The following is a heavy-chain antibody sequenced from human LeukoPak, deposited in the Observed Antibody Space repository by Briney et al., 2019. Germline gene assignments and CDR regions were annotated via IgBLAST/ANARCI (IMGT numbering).Heavy chain of an antibody. D-gene: IGHD1-26*01. CDR3: ARDHSFLEEVGAKRNDY. V-gene: IGHV3-30*02. CDR2: IRYDGSNK. J-gene: IGHJ4*02. Sequence: GGSLRLSCAASAFTFSRYGMHWVRQAPGKGLEWVAFIRYDGSNKYYADSVKGRFTISRDNAKNSLYLQMNSLRAEDTAVYYCARDHSFLEEVGAKRNDYWGQGTLVTVSS. CDR1: AFTFSRYG.